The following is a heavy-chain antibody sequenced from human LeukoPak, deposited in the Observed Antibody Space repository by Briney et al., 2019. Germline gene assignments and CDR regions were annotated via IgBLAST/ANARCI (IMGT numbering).Heavy chain of an antibody. CDR2: IYPDDSDT. CDR1: GYSFTSYW. J-gene: IGHJ4*02. CDR3: ARRHYYDSSGYYYGY. Sequence: GESLKISCKGSGYSFTSYWIGWVRQMPGKGLEWMGIIYPDDSDTRYSPSFQGQVTISADKSISTAYLQWSSLKASDTAMYYCARRHYYDSSGYYYGYWGQGTLVTVSS. D-gene: IGHD3-22*01. V-gene: IGHV5-51*01.